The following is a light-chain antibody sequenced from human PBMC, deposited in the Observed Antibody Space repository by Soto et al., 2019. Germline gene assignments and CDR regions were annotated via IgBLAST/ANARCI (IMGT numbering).Light chain of an antibody. CDR2: AAS. CDR3: QQQGT. Sequence: EIVLTQSPGTLSLSPGERATLSCRASEFLSSSYLVWYQQKPGQATRLLIYAASRKATGIPDRCSGSGSATEYTLIINTLEPEDFEVYYCQQQGTFGQGTKLEIK. CDR1: EFLSSSY. J-gene: IGKJ2*01. V-gene: IGKV3-20*01.